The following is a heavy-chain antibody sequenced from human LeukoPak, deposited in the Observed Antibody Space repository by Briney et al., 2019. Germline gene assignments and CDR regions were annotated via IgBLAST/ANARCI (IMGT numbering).Heavy chain of an antibody. Sequence: GRSLRLSCAASGFTFSSYAMSWVRQAPGKGLEWVSAISGSGGATYYADSVKGRFTISRDNSKNTLYLQMNSLRAEDTAVYYCAKGIESSGSYYTCFDYWGQGSLVTVSS. J-gene: IGHJ4*02. CDR3: AKGIESSGSYYTCFDY. CDR2: ISGSGGAT. D-gene: IGHD1-26*01. V-gene: IGHV3-23*01. CDR1: GFTFSSYA.